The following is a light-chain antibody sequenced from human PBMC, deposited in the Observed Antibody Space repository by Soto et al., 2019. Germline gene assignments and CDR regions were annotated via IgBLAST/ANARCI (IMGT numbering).Light chain of an antibody. V-gene: IGKV3-11*01. J-gene: IGKJ1*01. CDR3: QQRSNWPPTWT. Sequence: IVMTQSPATLSLSPGERATLSCRASQSVSSYLAWYQQKPGQAPRLLIYDASNRATVIPARFSGSGSGTDFTLTISSLEPEDFAVYYCQQRSNWPPTWTFGQGTKVDIK. CDR1: QSVSSY. CDR2: DAS.